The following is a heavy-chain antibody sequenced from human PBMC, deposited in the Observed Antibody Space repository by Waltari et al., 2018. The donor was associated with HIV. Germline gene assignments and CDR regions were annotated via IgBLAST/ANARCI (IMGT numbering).Heavy chain of an antibody. Sequence: QVQLQESGPGLVKPSETLSLTCTVSGGSISSYYWRWVRQPPGKGLEWIGYISYSGSTNYNPSLKGRVTISVDTSKNQFSRKLSSVTAADTAVYYCASGGAVAGSGGPNWFDPWGQGTLVTVSS. CDR1: GGSISSYY. CDR3: ASGGAVAGSGGPNWFDP. J-gene: IGHJ5*02. CDR2: ISYSGST. D-gene: IGHD6-19*01. V-gene: IGHV4-59*01.